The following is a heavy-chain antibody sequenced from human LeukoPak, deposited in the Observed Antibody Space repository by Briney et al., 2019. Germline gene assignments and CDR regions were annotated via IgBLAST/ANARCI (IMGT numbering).Heavy chain of an antibody. V-gene: IGHV3-23*01. Sequence: GGSLRLSCAASGFTFTSYNMNWVRQAPGKGLEWVSAISGSGVSTYYADSVKGRFTISRDDPHNTLYLQMNSLRAEDTAVYFCARGGVDYYGSGTYYLMYYFDYWGQGALVTVSS. CDR3: ARGGVDYYGSGTYYLMYYFDY. CDR1: GFTFTSYN. CDR2: ISGSGVST. J-gene: IGHJ4*02. D-gene: IGHD3-10*01.